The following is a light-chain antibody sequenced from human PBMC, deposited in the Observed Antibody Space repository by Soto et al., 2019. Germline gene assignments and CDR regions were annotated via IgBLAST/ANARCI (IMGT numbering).Light chain of an antibody. CDR1: SSNVGYYNY. Sequence: QSVLTQPRSVSGSPGKSVTISCTGTSSNVGYYNYVSWYQQHPGKVPKLMIYNDSKRPSGVPDRFSGSKSGNTASLTISGLQAEDEADYYCCSYAGSYTEVFGTGTKLTVL. J-gene: IGLJ1*01. CDR2: NDS. CDR3: CSYAGSYTEV. V-gene: IGLV2-11*01.